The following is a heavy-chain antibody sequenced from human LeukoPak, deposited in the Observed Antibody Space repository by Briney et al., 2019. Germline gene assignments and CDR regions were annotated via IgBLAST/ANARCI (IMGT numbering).Heavy chain of an antibody. CDR3: ARGRHDYGDYPYSFDY. V-gene: IGHV4-34*01. CDR2: INHSGST. CDR1: GGSFSGYY. Sequence: SETLSLTCAVYGGSFSGYYWSWIRQPPGKGLEWIGEINHSGSTNYNPSLKSRVTISVDTSKNQFSLKLSSVTAAGTAVYYCARGRHDYGDYPYSFDYWGQGTLVTVSS. D-gene: IGHD4-17*01. J-gene: IGHJ4*02.